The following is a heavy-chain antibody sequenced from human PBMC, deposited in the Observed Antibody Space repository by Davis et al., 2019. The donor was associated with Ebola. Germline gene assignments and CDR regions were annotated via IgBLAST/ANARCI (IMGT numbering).Heavy chain of an antibody. J-gene: IGHJ4*02. CDR3: ARGVPGYSYGYYYFDY. CDR2: IYYSGST. Sequence: PSETLSLTCTVSGGSISSGGYYWSWIRQPPGKGLEWIGSIYYSGSTYYNPSLKSRATISVDTSKNQFSLKLSSVTAADTAVYYCARGVPGYSYGYYYFDYWGQGTLVTVSS. V-gene: IGHV4-39*01. CDR1: GGSISSGGYY. D-gene: IGHD5-18*01.